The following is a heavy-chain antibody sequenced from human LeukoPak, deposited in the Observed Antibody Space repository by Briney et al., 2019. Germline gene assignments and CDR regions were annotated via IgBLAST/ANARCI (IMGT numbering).Heavy chain of an antibody. J-gene: IGHJ4*02. Sequence: GGSLRLSCAASGFTFSSYSMNWVRQAPGKGLEWVSHITASGTAMFYADSVKGRFTISRDNAKNSLYLQMNSLRDEDTAVYYCASSGSYRFDYWGQGTLVIVSS. D-gene: IGHD1-26*01. CDR1: GFTFSSYS. CDR3: ASSGSYRFDY. V-gene: IGHV3-48*02. CDR2: ITASGTAM.